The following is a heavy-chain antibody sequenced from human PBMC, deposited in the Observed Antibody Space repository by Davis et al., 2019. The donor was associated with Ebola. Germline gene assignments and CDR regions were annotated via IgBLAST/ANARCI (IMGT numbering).Heavy chain of an antibody. V-gene: IGHV1-18*04. CDR1: GYSFTKYG. CDR2: ISAYNGNT. J-gene: IGHJ4*02. CDR3: ARDLGYDSSGYYYEIDY. D-gene: IGHD3-22*01. Sequence: ASVKVSCKASGYSFTKYGISWVRQAPGQGLEWMGWISAYNGNTNYTQKLQGRVTMTTDTSTSTAYMELRSLRSDDTAVYYCARDLGYDSSGYYYEIDYWGQGTLVTVSS.